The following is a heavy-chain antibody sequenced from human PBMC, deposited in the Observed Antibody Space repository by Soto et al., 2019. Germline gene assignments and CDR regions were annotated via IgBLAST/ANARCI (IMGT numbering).Heavy chain of an antibody. V-gene: IGHV3-23*01. Sequence: EVQLLESGGGLVQPGGSLRLSCAASGFTFSNNAMSWVRQAPGKGLEWVSAISGSTYYADSVKGRFTISRDNSKNTLYRQMDSLGTDDTAVYYCSRELHDSAGYVPSHGGQGTLVTVSS. CDR1: GFTFSNNA. J-gene: IGHJ4*02. D-gene: IGHD3-22*01. CDR2: ISGST. CDR3: SRELHDSAGYVPSH.